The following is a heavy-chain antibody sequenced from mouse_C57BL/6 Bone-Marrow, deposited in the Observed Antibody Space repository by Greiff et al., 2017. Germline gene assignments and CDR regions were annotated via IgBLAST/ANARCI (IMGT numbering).Heavy chain of an antibody. V-gene: IGHV1-81*01. CDR3: ARWGLRGWFAY. CDR2: IYPRSGNT. D-gene: IGHD2-13*01. CDR1: GYTFTSYG. J-gene: IGHJ3*01. Sequence: VQLQQSGAELARPGASVKLSCKASGYTFTSYGISWVKQRTGQGLEWIGEIYPRSGNTYYNEKLKGKATLTADKSSSTAYMELRSLTSEDSAVYFCARWGLRGWFAYWGQGTLVTVSA.